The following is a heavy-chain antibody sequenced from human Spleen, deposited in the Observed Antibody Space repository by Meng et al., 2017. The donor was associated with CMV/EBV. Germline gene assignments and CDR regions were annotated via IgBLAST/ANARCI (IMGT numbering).Heavy chain of an antibody. CDR1: GFTFDDYA. CDR3: ARQGFLEWLTLDY. J-gene: IGHJ4*02. Sequence: SLKISCAASGFTFDDYAMHWVRQVPGKGLEWVSGINWNSGGIGYADSVKGRFTISRDNAKNSLYLQMKSLRPEDTALYYCARQGFLEWLTLDYWGQGTLVTVS. CDR2: INWNSGGI. D-gene: IGHD3-3*01. V-gene: IGHV3-9*01.